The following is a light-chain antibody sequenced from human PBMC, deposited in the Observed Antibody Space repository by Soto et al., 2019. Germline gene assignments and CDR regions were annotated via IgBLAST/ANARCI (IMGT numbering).Light chain of an antibody. J-gene: IGKJ2*01. CDR3: QQYGNSPL. V-gene: IGKV3-20*01. CDR2: GAS. CDR1: QSVSSGY. Sequence: EIVLTQSPGTLSLSPGERATLSCRASQSVSSGYLAWYQQKPGQAPRLLIYGASRRATGIPDRFSGSGSGTDFTLTSSRLEPEDFAVYYCQQYGNSPLFGQGTKLEIK.